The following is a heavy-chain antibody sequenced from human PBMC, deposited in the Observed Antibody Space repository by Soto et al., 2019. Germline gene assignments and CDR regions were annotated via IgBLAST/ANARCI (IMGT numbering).Heavy chain of an antibody. V-gene: IGHV3-23*01. J-gene: IGHJ4*02. Sequence: GGSLRLSCAASGFTFSSYAMDWVRQAPGKGLEWVSSISGSSSSTYYADSVKGRFTITRDNSKNTMYLQMSSLRAEDTAVYYCARASYFVFDYWGQGALVTVS. CDR1: GFTFSSYA. CDR2: ISGSSSST. D-gene: IGHD1-26*01. CDR3: ARASYFVFDY.